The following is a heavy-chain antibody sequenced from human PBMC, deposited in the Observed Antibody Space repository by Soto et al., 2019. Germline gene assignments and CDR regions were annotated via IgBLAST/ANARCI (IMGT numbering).Heavy chain of an antibody. CDR3: ARVAVAGTRVDY. J-gene: IGHJ4*02. CDR2: IYHSGST. Sequence: QVQLQESGPGLVKPSGTLSLTCAVSGGSISSSNWWSWVRQPPGKGLEWIGEIYHSGSTNYNPPLKSRVTXXVXXSKNQFPLKLSSVTAADTAVYYCARVAVAGTRVDYWGQGTLVTVSS. V-gene: IGHV4-4*02. CDR1: GGSISSSNW. D-gene: IGHD6-19*01.